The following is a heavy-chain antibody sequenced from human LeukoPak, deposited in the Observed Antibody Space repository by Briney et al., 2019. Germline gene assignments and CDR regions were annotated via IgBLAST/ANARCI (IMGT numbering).Heavy chain of an antibody. D-gene: IGHD1-26*01. CDR1: GFTFSSYS. J-gene: IGHJ4*02. Sequence: GGSLRLSCAASGFTFSSYSMNWVRQAPGKGLEWVGFIRSKAYGGTTEYAASVKGRFTISRDDSKSIAYLQMNSLKTEDTAVYYCTRAPWEPLYFDYWGQGTLVTVSS. CDR2: IRSKAYGGTT. CDR3: TRAPWEPLYFDY. V-gene: IGHV3-49*04.